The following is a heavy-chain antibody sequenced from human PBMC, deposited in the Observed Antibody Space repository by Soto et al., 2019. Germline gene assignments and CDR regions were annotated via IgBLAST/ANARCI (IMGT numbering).Heavy chain of an antibody. CDR2: IYYSGST. J-gene: IGHJ4*02. CDR3: ARQPHIAVAGSSYFDY. V-gene: IGHV4-39*01. D-gene: IGHD6-19*01. Sequence: PSETLSLTCTVSGGSISSSSYHWGWIRQPPGKGLEWIGSIYYSGSTYYNPSLKSRVTISVDTSKNQFSLKLSSVTAADTAVYYCARQPHIAVAGSSYFDYWGQGTLVTVSS. CDR1: GGSISSSSYH.